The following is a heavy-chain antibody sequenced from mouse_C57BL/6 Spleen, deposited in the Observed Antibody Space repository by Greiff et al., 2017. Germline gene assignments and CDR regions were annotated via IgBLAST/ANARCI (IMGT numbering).Heavy chain of an antibody. J-gene: IGHJ2*01. D-gene: IGHD1-1*01. CDR3: ARSYGSSYDY. CDR2: IYPSDSET. V-gene: IGHV1-61*01. Sequence: QVQLKQPGAELVRPGSSVKLSCKASGYTFTSYWMDWVKQRPGQGLEWIGNIYPSDSETHYNQKFKDKATLTVDKSSSTAYMQLSSLTSEDSAVYYCARSYGSSYDYWGQGTTLTVSS. CDR1: GYTFTSYW.